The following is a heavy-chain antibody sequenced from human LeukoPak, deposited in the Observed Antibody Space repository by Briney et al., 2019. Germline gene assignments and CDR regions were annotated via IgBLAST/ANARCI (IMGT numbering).Heavy chain of an antibody. CDR2: ISYDGSNK. CDR1: GVTFSSYG. Sequence: GGSLRLSCAASGVTFSSYGMHWVRQAPGKGLEWVAVISYDGSNKYYADSVKGRFTISRDNSKNTLYLQMNSLRAEDTAVYYCAREYYDFWSGYHNWFDPWGQGTLVTVSS. V-gene: IGHV3-30*03. CDR3: AREYYDFWSGYHNWFDP. J-gene: IGHJ5*02. D-gene: IGHD3-3*01.